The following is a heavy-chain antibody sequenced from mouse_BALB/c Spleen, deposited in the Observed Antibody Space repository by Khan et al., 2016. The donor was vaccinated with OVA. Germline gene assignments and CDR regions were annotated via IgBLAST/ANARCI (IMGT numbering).Heavy chain of an antibody. CDR3: ARVGYGTSFAF. J-gene: IGHJ3*01. D-gene: IGHD2-10*02. V-gene: IGHV1-61*01. Sequence: QVQLQQPGAELVRPGASVKLSCKASGYTFTSYWMNWVKQRPGQGLEWIGMIDPSDSKTHYNQMFKDKAPLTVENSSSTTYMPLSSLHSEDTAVECGARVGYGTSFAFGGQGTLVTGSA. CDR2: IDPSDSKT. CDR1: GYTFTSYW.